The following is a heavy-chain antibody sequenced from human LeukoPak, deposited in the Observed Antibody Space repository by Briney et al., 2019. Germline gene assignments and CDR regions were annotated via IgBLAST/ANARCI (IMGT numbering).Heavy chain of an antibody. V-gene: IGHV3-33*01. CDR2: IQSDGSKQ. Sequence: EGSLRLSCATAGFTFSTFGIHWVRQTPGKGLEWAAAIQSDGSKQYYGDSVKGRFTIYRERSKNTVYLQMNSLRDEDTAVYYCARDVDTSSHSSQLDPWGQGTLVTVSS. CDR3: ARDVDTSSHSSQLDP. D-gene: IGHD5-18*01. J-gene: IGHJ5*02. CDR1: GFTFSTFG.